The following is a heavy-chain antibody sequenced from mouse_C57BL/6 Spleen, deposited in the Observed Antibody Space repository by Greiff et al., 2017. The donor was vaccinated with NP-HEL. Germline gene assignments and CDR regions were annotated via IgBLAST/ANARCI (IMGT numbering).Heavy chain of an antibody. D-gene: IGHD1-1*02. Sequence: QVQLKESGAELMKPGASVKLSCTATGFTFTGYWIEWVQQMPGHGLEWIGKILPGSGSTNYHEKFKGKATFTADTSANTAYMQLSSLTTEDSAIYYCARRVDPRGWYFDVWGTGTPVTVSS. J-gene: IGHJ1*03. CDR3: ARRVDPRGWYFDV. V-gene: IGHV1-9*01. CDR1: GFTFTGYW. CDR2: ILPGSGST.